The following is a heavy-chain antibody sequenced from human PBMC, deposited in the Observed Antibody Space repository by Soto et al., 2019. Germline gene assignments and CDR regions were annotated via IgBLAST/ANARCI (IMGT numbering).Heavy chain of an antibody. CDR2: INVGNGNT. CDR3: ARSRTRLSSSSWSGPYNWFDP. Sequence: AAVKVSCKASGYTFTSYAIHWVRQAPGQRLEWMGWINVGNGNTKYSQKFQGRVTMTTDTSTSTAYMELRSLRSDDTAVYYCARSRTRLSSSSWSGPYNWFDPWG. J-gene: IGHJ5*02. V-gene: IGHV1-3*01. D-gene: IGHD6-13*01. CDR1: GYTFTSYA.